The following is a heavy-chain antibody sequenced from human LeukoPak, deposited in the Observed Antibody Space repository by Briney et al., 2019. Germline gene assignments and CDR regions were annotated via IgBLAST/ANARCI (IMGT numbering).Heavy chain of an antibody. CDR3: ARGRGDYPYYYYYGMDV. CDR1: GGSISSSSYY. D-gene: IGHD4-17*01. J-gene: IGHJ6*02. Sequence: SETLSLTCTVSGGSISSSSYYWGWIRQPPGTGLEWVGSIYYSGSTYYNPSLKSRVTISVDTSKNQFSLKLSSVTAADTAVYYCARGRGDYPYYYYYGMDVWGQGTTVTVSS. V-gene: IGHV4-39*07. CDR2: IYYSGST.